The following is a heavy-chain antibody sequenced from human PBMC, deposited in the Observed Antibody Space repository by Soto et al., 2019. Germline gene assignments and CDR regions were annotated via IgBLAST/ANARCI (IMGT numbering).Heavy chain of an antibody. CDR2: IYHSGSA. V-gene: IGHV4-30-4*01. J-gene: IGHJ4*02. D-gene: IGHD2-15*01. Sequence: QVQLQESGPGLVKLSQTLSLTCTVSGVSLSSADYYWTWIRQTPGKGLEWIGYIYHSGSAYYNPSLKSRATISVDTSKNQFSLELSSVTAADTAVYYCAKTQTLEYCSGWGQGTLVTVSS. CDR1: GVSLSSADYY. CDR3: AKTQTLEYCSG.